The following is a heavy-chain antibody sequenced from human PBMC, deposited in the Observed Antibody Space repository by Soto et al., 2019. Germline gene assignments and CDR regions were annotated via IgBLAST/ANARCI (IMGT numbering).Heavy chain of an antibody. J-gene: IGHJ4*01. CDR3: AGLRGYSGYVGRYFDY. CDR1: GGTFSSYA. D-gene: IGHD5-12*01. CDR2: IIPIFGTA. Sequence: ASVKVSCKASGGTFSSYAISWVRQAPGQGLEWMGGIIPIFGTANYAQKFQGRVTITADESTSTAYMELSSLRSEDTAVYYCAGLRGYSGYVGRYFDYWGHGTLVTVSS. V-gene: IGHV1-69*13.